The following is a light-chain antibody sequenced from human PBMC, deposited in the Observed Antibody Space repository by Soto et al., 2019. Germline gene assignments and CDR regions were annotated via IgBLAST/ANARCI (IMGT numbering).Light chain of an antibody. CDR3: QQHFHTPPA. J-gene: IGKJ5*01. Sequence: DLQMTQSPSSLSASVGDRVTITCRASQTITNFLNWYQQKPGKAPNLLIHGASTLQTGVPSRFTGSGSGTEFTLTISSLQPEDSATYFCQQHFHTPPAFGQGTRLEIK. CDR1: QTITNF. CDR2: GAS. V-gene: IGKV1-39*01.